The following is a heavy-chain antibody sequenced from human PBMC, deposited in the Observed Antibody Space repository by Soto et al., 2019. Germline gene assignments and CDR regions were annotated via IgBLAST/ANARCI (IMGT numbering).Heavy chain of an antibody. CDR1: GGSFSGYY. CDR2: INHSGST. Sequence: QVQLQQWGAGLLKPSETLSLTCAVCGGSFSGYYWSWIRQPPGKGLEWIGEINHSGSTNYNPSLKSRVTISVDTSKNQFSLKLSSVTAADTAVYYCARVNWNYDWFDPWGQGTLVTVSS. D-gene: IGHD1-7*01. V-gene: IGHV4-34*01. J-gene: IGHJ5*02. CDR3: ARVNWNYDWFDP.